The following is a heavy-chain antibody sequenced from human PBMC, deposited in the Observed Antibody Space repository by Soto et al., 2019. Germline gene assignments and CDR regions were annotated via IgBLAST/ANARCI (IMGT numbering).Heavy chain of an antibody. CDR1: GFSLNTRAVD. CDR2: INWNDDE. Sequence: SGPTLVNPTQTLTLTCTFSGFSLNTRAVDVGWIRQPPGKALEWLALINWNDDERYSPSLKDRLTITKDTSRSHVVLTMTNVDPVDTATYYCAHRHDLGGFDIWGQGTTVTVSS. V-gene: IGHV2-5*01. D-gene: IGHD2-15*01. J-gene: IGHJ3*02. CDR3: AHRHDLGGFDI.